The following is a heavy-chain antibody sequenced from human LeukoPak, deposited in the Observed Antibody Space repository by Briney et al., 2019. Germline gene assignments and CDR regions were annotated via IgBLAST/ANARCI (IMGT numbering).Heavy chain of an antibody. J-gene: IGHJ6*02. CDR1: GFTFSSYS. D-gene: IGHD1-26*01. V-gene: IGHV3-48*02. CDR3: ARSVGATTYYYYYGMDV. CDR2: ISSSSSTI. Sequence: GGSLRLSCAASGFTFSSYSMNWVRQTPGKGLEWVSYISSSSSTIYYADSVKGRFTISRDNAKNSLYLQMNSLRDEDTAVYYCARSVGATTYYYYYGMDVWGQGTTVTVSS.